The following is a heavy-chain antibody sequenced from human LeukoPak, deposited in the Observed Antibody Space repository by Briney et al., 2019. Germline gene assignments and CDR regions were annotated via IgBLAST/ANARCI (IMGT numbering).Heavy chain of an antibody. Sequence: SETLSLTCAVSGGSFSTYYWNWIRQPPGKGLDWIGYVYYSGSTNYSSALQSRVTVSVDTSKNQFSLKLTSVTAADTAVYYCARVRYGSGSYYFDNWGQGTLVTVSS. CDR1: GGSFSTYY. D-gene: IGHD3-10*01. CDR3: ARVRYGSGSYYFDN. J-gene: IGHJ4*02. V-gene: IGHV4-59*01. CDR2: VYYSGST.